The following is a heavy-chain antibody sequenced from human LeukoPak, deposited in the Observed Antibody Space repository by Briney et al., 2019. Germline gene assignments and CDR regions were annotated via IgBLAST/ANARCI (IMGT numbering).Heavy chain of an antibody. CDR3: ARPARSGYAAYYMDV. CDR2: MNPNSGNT. Sequence: GASVKVSCKASGYTFTSYGISWVRQAPGQGLEWMGWMNPNSGNTGYAQKFQGRVTITRNTSISTAYMELSSLRSEDTAVYYCARPARSGYAAYYMDVWGKGTTVTVSS. J-gene: IGHJ6*03. D-gene: IGHD3-22*01. CDR1: GYTFTSYG. V-gene: IGHV1-8*03.